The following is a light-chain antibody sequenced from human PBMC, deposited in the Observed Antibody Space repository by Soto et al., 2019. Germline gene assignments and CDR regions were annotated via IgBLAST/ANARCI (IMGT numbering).Light chain of an antibody. Sequence: QTVVTQPPSVSGAPGQRVTISCTGSSSSIGAGFDVNWYQQLPGTAPKLLIHDNSNRPSGVPDRFSGSKSGTSASLAITGLQAEDEADYYCQSYDSSLSGSVFGGGTKVTVL. CDR2: DNS. CDR1: SSSIGAGFD. V-gene: IGLV1-40*01. CDR3: QSYDSSLSGSV. J-gene: IGLJ3*02.